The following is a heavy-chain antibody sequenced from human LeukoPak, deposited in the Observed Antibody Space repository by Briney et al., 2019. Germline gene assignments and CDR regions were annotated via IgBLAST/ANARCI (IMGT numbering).Heavy chain of an antibody. CDR2: ISGSGGDT. V-gene: IGHV3-23*01. CDR3: ARYSTGGSYFDC. J-gene: IGHJ4*02. D-gene: IGHD2-15*01. CDR1: GFTFSSYA. Sequence: SGGSLRLSCAASGFTFSSYAMSWVRQAPGKGLEWVSSISGSGGDTHYADSVKGRFSISRDNSKNTLYVQMNSLGAEDTAVYFCARYSTGGSYFDCWGQGTLVTVSS.